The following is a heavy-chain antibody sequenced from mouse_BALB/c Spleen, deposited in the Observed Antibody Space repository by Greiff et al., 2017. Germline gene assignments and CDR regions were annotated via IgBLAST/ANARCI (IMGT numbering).Heavy chain of an antibody. CDR3: ARRDYRYDDGYAMDY. CDR2: IYPGDGDT. V-gene: IGHV1-80*01. D-gene: IGHD2-14*01. J-gene: IGHJ4*01. Sequence: VQLQQSGAELVRPGSSVKISCKASGYAFSSYWMNWVKQRPGQGLEWIGQIYPGDGDTNYNGKFKGKATLTADKSSSTAYMQLSSLTSEDSAVYFCARRDYRYDDGYAMDYWGQGTSVTVSS. CDR1: GYAFSSYW.